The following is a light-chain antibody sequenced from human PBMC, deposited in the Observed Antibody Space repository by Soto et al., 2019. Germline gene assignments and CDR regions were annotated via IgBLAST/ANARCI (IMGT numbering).Light chain of an antibody. Sequence: QSVLTQPASVSGSPGQSITLSCTGTSSDIGSYIYDSWYLQHPGTAPKLLIYDVGNRPSGVSNRFSGSKSGNTASLTISGLQAEDEADYYCSSYTSSNSVVFGGGTKLTVL. J-gene: IGLJ2*01. V-gene: IGLV2-14*01. CDR3: SSYTSSNSVV. CDR2: DVG. CDR1: SSDIGSYIY.